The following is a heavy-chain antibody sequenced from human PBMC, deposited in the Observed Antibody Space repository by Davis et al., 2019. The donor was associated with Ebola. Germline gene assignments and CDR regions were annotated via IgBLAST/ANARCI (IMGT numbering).Heavy chain of an antibody. V-gene: IGHV3-74*01. CDR1: GFTFSNYW. CDR3: ARSLKGASVSTYYGMDV. J-gene: IGHJ6*02. D-gene: IGHD3-16*02. CDR2: INSDASIT. Sequence: HTGGSLRLSCAASGFTFSNYWMHWVRHAPGKGLVWVSRINSDASITRYADSVKGRFTISRDNAKNTLYLQMNSLRAGDTAVYYCARSLKGASVSTYYGMDVWGQGTTVTVSS.